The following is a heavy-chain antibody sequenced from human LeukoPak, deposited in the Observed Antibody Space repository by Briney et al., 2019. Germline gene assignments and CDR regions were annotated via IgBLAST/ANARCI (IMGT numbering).Heavy chain of an antibody. Sequence: SETLSLTCAVSGGSIISYYCNWIRQPPGKGLEWIGYIYSSGSANYSPSLKSRVTISVDTSKNQFSLKLSSVTAADTAVYYCASASIAARANWFDPWGQGTLVTASS. CDR1: GGSIISYY. CDR3: ASASIAARANWFDP. V-gene: IGHV4-59*08. J-gene: IGHJ5*02. CDR2: IYSSGSA. D-gene: IGHD6-6*01.